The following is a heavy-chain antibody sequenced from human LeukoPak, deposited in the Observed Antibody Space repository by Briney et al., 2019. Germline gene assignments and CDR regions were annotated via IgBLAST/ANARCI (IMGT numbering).Heavy chain of an antibody. D-gene: IGHD2-2*02. CDR1: GFTFTNFW. Sequence: GGSLRLSCAACGFTFTNFWMNWLRQAPGKGLEWVANIKQDGGAKNYVDSVKGRFTISRDNAKNTLYLEMYRLRAEDTAVYYCARDNTYMFDYWGQGTQVTVSS. CDR2: IKQDGGAK. J-gene: IGHJ4*02. V-gene: IGHV3-7*01. CDR3: ARDNTYMFDY.